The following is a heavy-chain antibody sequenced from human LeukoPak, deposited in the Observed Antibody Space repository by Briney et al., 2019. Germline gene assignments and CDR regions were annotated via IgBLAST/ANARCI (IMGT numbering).Heavy chain of an antibody. V-gene: IGHV3-48*03. CDR2: IGVGGTPI. CDR3: ARAPSYYYGLDV. Sequence: PGGSLRLSCAASGFXFSTYEMNWVRQAPGKGLEWVSYIGVGGTPIYYADSVKGRFTVSRDYAKNSLFLQMNSLRAEDTAVYYCARAPSYYYGLDVWGQGTTVTVSS. J-gene: IGHJ6*02. CDR1: GFXFSTYE.